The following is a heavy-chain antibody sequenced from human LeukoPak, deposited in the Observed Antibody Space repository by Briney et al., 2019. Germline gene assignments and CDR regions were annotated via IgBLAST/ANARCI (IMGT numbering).Heavy chain of an antibody. CDR3: VKHSAPVLAAARFDY. CDR2: ISGSGTNT. J-gene: IGHJ4*02. CDR1: GFTFSSYA. D-gene: IGHD2-2*01. Sequence: PGRSLRLSCAASGFTFSSYAMSWVRQAPGKGLEWVSVISGSGTNTYYADSVKGRFTISRDNSKNTLYLQMNSLRAEDTALYYCVKHSAPVLAAARFDYWGQGNLVTVSS. V-gene: IGHV3-23*01.